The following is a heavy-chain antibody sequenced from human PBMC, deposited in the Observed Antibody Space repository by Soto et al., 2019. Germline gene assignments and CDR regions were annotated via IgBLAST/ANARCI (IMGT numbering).Heavy chain of an antibody. J-gene: IGHJ5*02. CDR2: ISGTSVYI. CDR1: GLTVSSSY. Sequence: PGGSLRLSCAASGLTVSSSYMSWVRQAPGKGLQWVSHISGTSVYIHYADSVKGRFTISRDNAKNSVYLQMDSLRVEDTAVYYCAREGALKPFSSWGQGALVTVS. V-gene: IGHV3-21*01. CDR3: AREGALKPFSS.